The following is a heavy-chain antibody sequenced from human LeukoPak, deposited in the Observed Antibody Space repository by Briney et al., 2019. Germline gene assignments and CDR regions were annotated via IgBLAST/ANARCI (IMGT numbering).Heavy chain of an antibody. Sequence: ASVKVSCKASGYTFINFAINWGRQAPGQRPEWMGWINAGNGNTKYSQKFQGRVTITRDTSASTAYMELSSLTSEDTAVYYCARGPRAAADDYWGQGTLVTVSS. V-gene: IGHV1-3*01. CDR3: ARGPRAAADDY. D-gene: IGHD6-13*01. CDR2: INAGNGNT. J-gene: IGHJ4*02. CDR1: GYTFINFA.